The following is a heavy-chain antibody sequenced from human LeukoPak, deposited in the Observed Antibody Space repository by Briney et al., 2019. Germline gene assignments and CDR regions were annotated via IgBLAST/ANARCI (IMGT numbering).Heavy chain of an antibody. Sequence: SETLSLTCAVYGGSFSGYYWSWIRQPPGKGLEWIGEINHSGSTNYNPSLKSRVTISVDTSKNQFSLKLSSVTAADTAVYYCATSITYCSSTSCSLDYWGQGTLVTVSS. D-gene: IGHD2-2*01. CDR1: GGSFSGYY. CDR3: ATSITYCSSTSCSLDY. J-gene: IGHJ4*02. CDR2: INHSGST. V-gene: IGHV4-34*01.